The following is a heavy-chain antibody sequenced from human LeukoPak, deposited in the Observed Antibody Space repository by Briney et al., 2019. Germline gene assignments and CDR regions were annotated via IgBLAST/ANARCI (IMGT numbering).Heavy chain of an antibody. J-gene: IGHJ3*02. CDR2: ISSSGSTI. CDR1: GFTFSSYE. CDR3: AREWGGVTESIWASGKVRDAFDI. V-gene: IGHV3-48*03. D-gene: IGHD2-21*02. Sequence: PGGSLRLSCAASGFTFSSYEMNWVRQAPGKGLEWVSYISSSGSTIYYADSVKGRFTISRDNAKNSLYLQMNSLRAEDTAVYYCAREWGGVTESIWASGKVRDAFDIWGQGTMVTVSS.